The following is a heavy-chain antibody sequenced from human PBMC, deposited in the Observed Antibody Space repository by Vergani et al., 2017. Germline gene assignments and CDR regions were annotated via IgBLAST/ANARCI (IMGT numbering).Heavy chain of an antibody. CDR3: ARWGNEKRLDS. CDR1: GFTFSSHG. Sequence: QVHLVESGGGVVQPGRSLTLSCVASGFTFSSHGMHWVRQAPGKGLEWVAVIWYDGSNKYYGDSVKGRFTISRDNSKNTLYLQMNSLRVEDTAVYYCARWGNEKRLDSWGQGTLVTVSS. J-gene: IGHJ5*01. V-gene: IGHV3-33*01. D-gene: IGHD1-1*01. CDR2: IWYDGSNK.